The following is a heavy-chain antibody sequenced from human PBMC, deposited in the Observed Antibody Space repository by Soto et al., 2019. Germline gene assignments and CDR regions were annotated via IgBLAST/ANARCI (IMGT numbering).Heavy chain of an antibody. J-gene: IGHJ5*02. CDR2: IYYSGST. CDR3: ARAYGGNSDANWFDP. Sequence: PSETLSLTSTVSGGSISSYYWSWIRQPPGKGLEWIGYIYYSGSTNYNPSLKSRVTISVDTSKNQFSLKLSSVTAADTAVYYCARAYGGNSDANWFDPWGQGNLVTVSS. V-gene: IGHV4-59*01. CDR1: GGSISSYY. D-gene: IGHD4-17*01.